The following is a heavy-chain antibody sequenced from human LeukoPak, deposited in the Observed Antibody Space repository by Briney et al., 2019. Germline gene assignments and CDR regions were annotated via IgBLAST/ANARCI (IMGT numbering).Heavy chain of an antibody. CDR2: IHNSGST. V-gene: IGHV4-4*07. J-gene: IGHJ4*02. D-gene: IGHD3-22*01. CDR3: ARDQYYYDSSGYYRFDS. Sequence: SETLSLTCTVSGGSISSYYWSWIRQPAGKGLEWIGRIHNSGSTNYNPSLKSRVTMSVDTSKNQFSLKLSSVTAADTAVYYCARDQYYYDSSGYYRFDSWGQGTLVTVSS. CDR1: GGSISSYY.